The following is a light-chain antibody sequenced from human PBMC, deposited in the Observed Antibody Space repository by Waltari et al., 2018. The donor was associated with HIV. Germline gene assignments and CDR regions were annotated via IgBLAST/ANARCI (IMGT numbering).Light chain of an antibody. CDR1: SSNIGADYD. Sequence: QSVLTQPPSVSGAPGQRVTISCTGGSSNIGADYDVHWYQQIPGTAPKLLISGNKNRPSGVPDRFSASKSGTSASLAITGLQAEDEADYFFQSYDRSLSASVVFGGGTKLTVL. J-gene: IGLJ2*01. CDR3: QSYDRSLSASVV. CDR2: GNK. V-gene: IGLV1-40*01.